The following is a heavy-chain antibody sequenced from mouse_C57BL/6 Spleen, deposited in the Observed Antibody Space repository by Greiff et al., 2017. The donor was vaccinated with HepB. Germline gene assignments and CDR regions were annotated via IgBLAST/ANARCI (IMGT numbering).Heavy chain of an antibody. V-gene: IGHV5-17*01. CDR1: GFTFSDYG. Sequence: EVQLQESGGGLVKPGGSLKLSCAASGFTFSDYGMHWVRQAPEKGLEWVAYISSGSSTIYYADTVKGRFTISRDNAKNTLFLQMTSLRSEDTAMYYCARYLDYYGSSYDWFAYWGQGTLVTVSA. J-gene: IGHJ3*01. CDR2: ISSGSSTI. CDR3: ARYLDYYGSSYDWFAY. D-gene: IGHD1-1*01.